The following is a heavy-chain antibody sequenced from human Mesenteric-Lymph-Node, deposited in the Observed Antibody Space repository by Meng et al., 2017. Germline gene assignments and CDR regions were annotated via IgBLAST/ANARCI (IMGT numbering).Heavy chain of an antibody. CDR1: GYTFTGYY. J-gene: IGHJ1*01. CDR3: ARATVTTSAEYLQH. V-gene: IGHV1-69*13. D-gene: IGHD4-17*01. CDR2: IIPIFGSA. Sequence: SVKVSCKASGYTFTGYYMHWVRQAPGQGLEWMGGIIPIFGSANYAQKFQARVTITADESTSTAYMELSSLRSEDTAVYYCARATVTTSAEYLQHWGQGTLVTVSS.